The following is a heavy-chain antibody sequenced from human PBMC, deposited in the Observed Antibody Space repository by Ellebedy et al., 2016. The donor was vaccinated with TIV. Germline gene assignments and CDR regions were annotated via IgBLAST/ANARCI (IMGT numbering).Heavy chain of an antibody. Sequence: AASVKVSCKASGATFSAYGISWVRQAPGQGLEWMGGIIAIFGTTNYAQKFQGRVTITADESRSTVYMELSSLTSEDTAIYYCARSESYRPDYFHYWGQGTLVTVSS. D-gene: IGHD1-26*01. J-gene: IGHJ1*01. CDR2: IIAIFGTT. V-gene: IGHV1-69*13. CDR1: GATFSAYG. CDR3: ARSESYRPDYFHY.